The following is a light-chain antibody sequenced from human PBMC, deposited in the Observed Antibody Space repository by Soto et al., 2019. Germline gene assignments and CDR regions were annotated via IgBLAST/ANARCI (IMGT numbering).Light chain of an antibody. J-gene: IGLJ2*01. CDR1: SSDVGSYNL. Sequence: QSALTQPASVSGSPGQSITISCTGTSSDVGSYNLVSWYQQHPGKAPKLMIYEGSKRPSGVSNRFSGFKSGNTASLTISGLRAEDEADYYCCSYAGSSTFVVVFGGGTKLTVL. CDR2: EGS. CDR3: CSYAGSSTFVVV. V-gene: IGLV2-23*03.